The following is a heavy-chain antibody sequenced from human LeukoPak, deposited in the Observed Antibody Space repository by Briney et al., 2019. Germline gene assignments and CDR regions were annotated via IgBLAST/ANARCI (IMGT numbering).Heavy chain of an antibody. CDR1: GFTFSSYE. J-gene: IGHJ4*02. CDR2: ISSSGSTI. Sequence: GGSLRLSCAASGFTFSSYEMNWVRQAPGKGLEWVSYISSSGSTIYYADSVKGRFIISRDNAKNSLYLQMNSLRAEDTAVYYCARVGWGSVDYWGQGTLVTVSS. D-gene: IGHD7-27*01. V-gene: IGHV3-48*03. CDR3: ARVGWGSVDY.